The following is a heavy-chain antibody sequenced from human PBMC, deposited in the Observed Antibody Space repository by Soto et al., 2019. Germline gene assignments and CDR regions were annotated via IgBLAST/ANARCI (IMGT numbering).Heavy chain of an antibody. V-gene: IGHV3-23*01. CDR1: GFTFSGYA. Sequence: EVQLLGSGGGLVQPGGSLRLSCAASGFTFSGYAMSWVRQAPGKGLEWVSGISGSAASTNYADSVKGRFTISRDNSKSTLSLQMNSLRAEDTAVYYCAKDVHYDILTGIEYFHHWAQGTLVTVSS. D-gene: IGHD3-9*01. J-gene: IGHJ1*01. CDR2: ISGSAAST. CDR3: AKDVHYDILTGIEYFHH.